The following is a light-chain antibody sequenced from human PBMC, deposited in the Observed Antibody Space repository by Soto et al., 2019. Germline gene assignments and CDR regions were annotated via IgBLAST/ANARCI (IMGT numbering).Light chain of an antibody. CDR1: QSISSW. Sequence: DIQMTQSPSTLSASVGDRVTITCRASQSISSWLAWYQQKPGKAPNLLIYKASSVESGVPSTFSGSGSGTEITLSISSLQPDDFATYYCQQYNSYSVTFGPGTKVEIK. CDR2: KAS. CDR3: QQYNSYSVT. V-gene: IGKV1-5*03. J-gene: IGKJ1*01.